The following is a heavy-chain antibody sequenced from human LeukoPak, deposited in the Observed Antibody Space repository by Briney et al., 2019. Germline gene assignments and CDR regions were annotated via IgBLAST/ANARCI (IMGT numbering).Heavy chain of an antibody. D-gene: IGHD2-21*01. Sequence: RGSLRLSCAVPGFSFNSAAMTWVRQAPGKGLEWVSLVSSSGANTYYADSVKGRFTISRDNSKNRVYLQMNRLRAEETGIYYCAKDIQGSYWGQGTLVTVSS. CDR2: VSSSGANT. CDR3: AKDIQGSY. V-gene: IGHV3-23*01. J-gene: IGHJ4*02. CDR1: GFSFNSAA.